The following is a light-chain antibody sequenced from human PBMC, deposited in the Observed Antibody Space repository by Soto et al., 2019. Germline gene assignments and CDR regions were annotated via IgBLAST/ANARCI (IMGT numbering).Light chain of an antibody. J-gene: IGKJ1*01. V-gene: IGKV1-5*01. Sequence: DVRMTQSPATLSASLVDRATLSCRASQSISSWFSWYQQKPGQAPKLLIYGASIWDSGVPSRFSGSGSGTDFTITISSLEPEDFAAYYCQHYRSNFHMFGEGTKVDI. CDR1: QSISSW. CDR2: GAS. CDR3: QHYRSNFHM.